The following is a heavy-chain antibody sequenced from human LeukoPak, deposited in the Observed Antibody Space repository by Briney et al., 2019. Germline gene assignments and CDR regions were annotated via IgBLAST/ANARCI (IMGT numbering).Heavy chain of an antibody. CDR2: ISYDGSNK. CDR1: GFTFSSYA. CDR3: ARGDSSDY. D-gene: IGHD3-22*01. J-gene: IGHJ4*02. Sequence: PGRSLRLSCAASGFTFSSYAMHWVRQAPGKGLEWVAVISYDGSNKYYADSVKGRFTISRDNSKNTLYLQMNSLRAEDTAVYYCARGDSSDYWGQGTLVTVSS. V-gene: IGHV3-30-3*01.